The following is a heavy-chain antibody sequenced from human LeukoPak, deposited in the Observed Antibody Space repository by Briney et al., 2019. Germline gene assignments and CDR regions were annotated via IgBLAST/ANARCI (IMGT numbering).Heavy chain of an antibody. D-gene: IGHD3-22*01. CDR1: GYTFTSYH. J-gene: IGHJ4*02. CDR3: ARAWGANYYDSSGLPLDY. V-gene: IGHV1-46*01. CDR2: INPSGGST. Sequence: ASVKVSCKASGYTFTSYHMHWVRQAPGQGLEWMGIINPSGGSTSYAQKFRGRVTMTRDMSTSTVYMELSSLRSEDTAVYYCARAWGANYYDSSGLPLDYWGQGTLVTVSS.